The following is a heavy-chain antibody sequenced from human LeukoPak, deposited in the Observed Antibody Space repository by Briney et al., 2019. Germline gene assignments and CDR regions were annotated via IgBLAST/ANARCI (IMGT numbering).Heavy chain of an antibody. CDR3: ARDRAWGSYGPDY. V-gene: IGHV3-33*01. J-gene: IGHJ4*02. CDR2: IWYDGSNK. CDR1: GFTFSSYG. D-gene: IGHD5-18*01. Sequence: GGSLRLSCAASGFTFSSYGMHWVRQAPGKGLEWVAVIWYDGSNKYYADSVKGRLTISRDNSKNTLYLQMNSLRAEDTAVYYCARDRAWGSYGPDYWGQGTLVTVSS.